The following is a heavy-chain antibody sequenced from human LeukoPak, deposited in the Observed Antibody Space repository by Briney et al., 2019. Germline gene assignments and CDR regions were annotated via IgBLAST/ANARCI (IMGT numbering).Heavy chain of an antibody. CDR2: INSGSTYI. V-gene: IGHV3-21*01. CDR3: ARVEATTSSNCHYYYMDV. D-gene: IGHD2-2*01. J-gene: IGHJ6*03. Sequence: GSLRLSSRASRFYFSCYSMNWVRPATRKGLEWVASINSGSTYIYYGDAVRGRITISKDNTNTLLHLQMDSLEDEAAAYYCCARVEATTSSNCHYYYMDVWGKGTTVTVSS. CDR1: RFYFSCYS.